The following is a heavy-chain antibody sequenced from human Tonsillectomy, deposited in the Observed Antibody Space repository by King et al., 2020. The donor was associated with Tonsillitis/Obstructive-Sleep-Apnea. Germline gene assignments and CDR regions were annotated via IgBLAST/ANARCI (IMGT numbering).Heavy chain of an antibody. CDR1: GFIFSSYE. V-gene: IGHV3-48*03. J-gene: IGHJ3*02. CDR2: ITSSGATI. D-gene: IGHD3-16*01. CDR3: ARDGGGEDDGFDI. Sequence: VQLVESGGGLVQPGGSLRLSCAASGFIFSSYEMNWVRQAPGKGLEWVSYITSSGATINYADSVKGPFTISRDNAKNSLYVQMNSLRAEDTAIYYCARDGGGEDDGFDIWGQGTMVTVSS.